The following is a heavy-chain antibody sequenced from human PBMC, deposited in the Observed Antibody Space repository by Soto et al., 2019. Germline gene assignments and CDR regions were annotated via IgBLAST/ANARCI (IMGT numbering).Heavy chain of an antibody. CDR2: IYPGDSDT. CDR3: ATFRGSTSCPHY. J-gene: IGHJ4*01. D-gene: IGHD2-2*01. CDR1: GERLSSYW. Sequence: GEALKISYEGSGERLSSYWRGWVRQMPGKGLEWMGIIYPGDSDTRYSPSFQGQVTISGDKSISTAYLQWSSLKASDTAMYYCATFRGSTSCPHYWGQGTLVTVSS. V-gene: IGHV5-51*01.